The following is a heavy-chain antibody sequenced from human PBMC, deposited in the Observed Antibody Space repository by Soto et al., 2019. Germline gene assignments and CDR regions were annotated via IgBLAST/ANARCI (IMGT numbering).Heavy chain of an antibody. D-gene: IGHD6-19*01. CDR1: GFTFSSYA. CDR2: ISGSGGST. CDR3: ASRSSGWYFDY. Sequence: EVPLLESGGGLVQPGGSLRLSCAASGFTFSSYAMNWVRQGPGKGLEWVSVISGSGGSTYYADSVKGRVTISRDNSKNTLYMQMNSLRAEDTAVYYCASRSSGWYFDYWGQGTLVTVSS. V-gene: IGHV3-23*01. J-gene: IGHJ4*02.